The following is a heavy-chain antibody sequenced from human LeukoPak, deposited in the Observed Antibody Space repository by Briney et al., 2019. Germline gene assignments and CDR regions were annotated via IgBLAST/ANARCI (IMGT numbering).Heavy chain of an antibody. CDR3: VRDFKMAFDAFDM. CDR2: IRYDGSNK. J-gene: IGHJ3*02. Sequence: GGSLRLSCAASGFTFSSYGMHWVRQAPGKGLEWVAFIRYDGSNKYYADSVKGRFTISRDNSKNTLYLQMNSLRAEDTAVYYCVRDFKMAFDAFDMWGQGTMVTVSS. CDR1: GFTFSSYG. V-gene: IGHV3-30*02. D-gene: IGHD5-24*01.